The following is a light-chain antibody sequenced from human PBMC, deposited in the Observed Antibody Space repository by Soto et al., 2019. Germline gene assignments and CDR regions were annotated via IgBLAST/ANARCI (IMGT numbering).Light chain of an antibody. CDR1: QSLSRNY. Sequence: EILLTQSPGTLSLSPGERATLSCRASQSLSRNYLAWYQQKPGQAPRLLIYGAFSRDTGIPDRFSGGGSGTDFTLTISRLEPEDFAVYYCQQYSSSVMYTFGQGTKLEIK. CDR3: QQYSSSVMYT. J-gene: IGKJ2*01. CDR2: GAF. V-gene: IGKV3-20*01.